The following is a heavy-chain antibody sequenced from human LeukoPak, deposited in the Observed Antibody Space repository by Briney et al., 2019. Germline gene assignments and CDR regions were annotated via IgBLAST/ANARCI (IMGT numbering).Heavy chain of an antibody. CDR3: ARCECSSPPGFDAFDI. Sequence: GGSLRLSCAASGFTFSSYAMSWVRQAPGKGLEWVSAISGSGGNTYYADSVKGRFTISRDNAKNSLYLQMNSLRAEDTAVYYCARCECSSPPGFDAFDIWGQGTMVTVSS. D-gene: IGHD6-6*01. CDR2: ISGSGGNT. V-gene: IGHV3-23*01. CDR1: GFTFSSYA. J-gene: IGHJ3*02.